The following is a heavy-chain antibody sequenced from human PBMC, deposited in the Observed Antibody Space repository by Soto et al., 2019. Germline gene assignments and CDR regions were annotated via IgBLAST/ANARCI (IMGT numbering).Heavy chain of an antibody. J-gene: IGHJ4*02. CDR3: ARVSVVVITTVDY. CDR1: GFTFSSYW. CDR2: INSDGSST. D-gene: IGHD3-22*01. V-gene: IGHV3-74*01. Sequence: GGSLRLSCAASGFTFSSYWMHWVRQAPGKGLVWVSRINSDGSSTSYADSVKGRFTISRDNAKNTLYLQMNSLRAEDTAVYYCARVSVVVITTVDYWGQGTLVTVSS.